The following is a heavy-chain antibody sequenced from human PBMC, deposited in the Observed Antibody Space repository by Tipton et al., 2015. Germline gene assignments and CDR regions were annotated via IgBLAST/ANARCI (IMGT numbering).Heavy chain of an antibody. CDR1: GYTFTNYD. D-gene: IGHD1-26*01. J-gene: IGHJ4*01. CDR2: ISVYNGNT. CDR3: ARDRGHASGSFCPY. V-gene: IGHV1-18*01. Sequence: QLVQSGAEMKKPGASVKVSCTTSGYTFTNYDIIWVRQAPGQGLEWMGWISVYNGNTKYAQNIQGRVTMTTDTSTRTAYMELRSLTSDDTAMYSCARDRGHASGSFCPYGGHGTLVTVSS.